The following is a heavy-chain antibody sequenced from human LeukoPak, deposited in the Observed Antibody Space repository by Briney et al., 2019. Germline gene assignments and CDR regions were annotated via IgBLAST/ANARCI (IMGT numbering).Heavy chain of an antibody. V-gene: IGHV3-48*02. D-gene: IGHD3-22*01. Sequence: GGSLRLSCAASGFTFSSYSMNWVRQAPGKGLEWVSYISSSSSSSTIYYADSVKGRFTISRDNAKNSLYLQMNSLRDEDTAVYYCARAPYYYDSSGLDYWGQGTLVTVSS. CDR1: GFTFSSYS. CDR2: ISSSSSSSTI. CDR3: ARAPYYYDSSGLDY. J-gene: IGHJ4*02.